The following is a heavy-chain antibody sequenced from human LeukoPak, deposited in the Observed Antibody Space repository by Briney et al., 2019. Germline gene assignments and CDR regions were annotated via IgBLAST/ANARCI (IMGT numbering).Heavy chain of an antibody. CDR1: GYNFSNCL. V-gene: IGHV5-51*01. J-gene: IGHJ4*02. Sequence: GESLKISCEGSGYNFSNCLIGWVRQMPGKGLEWMGIIYPGDSDTRYGPSFQGQVTISADKSISTAYLQWSSLKASDTTMYYCARHGGGGSGGNSGFDYWGQGTLVTVSS. CDR3: ARHGGGGSGGNSGFDY. D-gene: IGHD4-23*01. CDR2: IYPGDSDT.